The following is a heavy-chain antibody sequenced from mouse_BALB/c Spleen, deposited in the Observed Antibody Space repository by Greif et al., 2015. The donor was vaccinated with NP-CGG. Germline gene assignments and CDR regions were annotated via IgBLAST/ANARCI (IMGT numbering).Heavy chain of an antibody. J-gene: IGHJ3*01. CDR3: ASLIYYGNYAWFAY. Sequence: LQESGAELVKPGASVKLSCKASGYTFTSYWMHWVKQRPGQGLEWIGEIDPSDSYTNYNQKFKGKATSTVDKSSSTAYMQLSSLTSEDSAVYYCASLIYYGNYAWFAYWGQGTLVTVSA. CDR1: GYTFTSYW. CDR2: IDPSDSYT. D-gene: IGHD2-1*01. V-gene: IGHV1-69*02.